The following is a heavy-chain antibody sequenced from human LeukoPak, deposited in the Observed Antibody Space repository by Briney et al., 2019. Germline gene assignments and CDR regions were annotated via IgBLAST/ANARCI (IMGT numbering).Heavy chain of an antibody. CDR1: GFTFSSYA. J-gene: IGHJ4*02. D-gene: IGHD5-24*01. CDR3: ARDIDGYNMLDY. Sequence: PGRSLRLSCAASGFTFSSYAMHWVRQAPGKGLEWVAVISYDGSNKYYADSVKGRFTISRDNSKNTLYLQMNSLRAEDTAVYYCARDIDGYNMLDYWGQGTLVTVSS. V-gene: IGHV3-30*01. CDR2: ISYDGSNK.